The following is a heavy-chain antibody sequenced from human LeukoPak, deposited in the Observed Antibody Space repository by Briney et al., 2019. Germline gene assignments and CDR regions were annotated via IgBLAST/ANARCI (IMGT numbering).Heavy chain of an antibody. Sequence: GGSLTLSCAASGFTFSDYYMSWIRQAPGKGLEWVSYISSSGSIIYYADSVKGRFTIARDNAKNSLYLQMNSLRAEDTAVYYCARSSITMVRGVIKSTTSWYHYYNMDVWGKGTTVTVSS. CDR2: ISSSGSII. CDR1: GFTFSDYY. J-gene: IGHJ6*03. CDR3: ARSSITMVRGVIKSTTSWYHYYNMDV. D-gene: IGHD3-10*01. V-gene: IGHV3-11*04.